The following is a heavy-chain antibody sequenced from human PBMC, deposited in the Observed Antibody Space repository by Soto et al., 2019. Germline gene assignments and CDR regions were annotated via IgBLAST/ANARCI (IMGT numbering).Heavy chain of an antibody. CDR2: ISYDGTDE. V-gene: IGHV3-30*03. CDR3: ATQESAWNAHFDY. J-gene: IGHJ4*02. D-gene: IGHD1-1*01. Sequence: GGSLRLSCAASGFSFSSYGMHWVRQAPGKGLEWVAMISYDGTDEYYADSVKGRFTISRDNSKNAVYLQMNSLRAEDTAVYYCATQESAWNAHFDYWGQGTLVTVS. CDR1: GFSFSSYG.